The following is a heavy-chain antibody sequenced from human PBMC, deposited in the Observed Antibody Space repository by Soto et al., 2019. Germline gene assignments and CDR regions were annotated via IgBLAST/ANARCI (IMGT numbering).Heavy chain of an antibody. CDR3: ARAAMGGSSWPFDY. Sequence: QVQLQESGPGLVKPSGTLSLTCAVSGGSISSSNWWSWVRQPPGKGLEWIGEIYHSGNTNYNPSLKSRAAIAVDKSKNQFSLKLSSVTAADTAVYYCARAAMGGSSWPFDYWGQGTLVTVSS. V-gene: IGHV4-4*02. D-gene: IGHD6-13*01. CDR1: GGSISSSNW. CDR2: IYHSGNT. J-gene: IGHJ4*02.